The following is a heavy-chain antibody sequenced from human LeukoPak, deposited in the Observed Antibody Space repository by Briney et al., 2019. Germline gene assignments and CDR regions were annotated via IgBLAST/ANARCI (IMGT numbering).Heavy chain of an antibody. CDR1: GGSISSYY. Sequence: SETLSLTCTVSGGSISSYYWSWIRQPPGKRLEWIGSIYHSGSTYYSPSLRSRVTISVDTSKNQFSLKLSSVTAADTAMYYCARDLGYSGFDWAPWGQGTLVTVSS. D-gene: IGHD5-12*01. CDR3: ARDLGYSGFDWAP. CDR2: IYHSGST. J-gene: IGHJ5*02. V-gene: IGHV4-38-2*02.